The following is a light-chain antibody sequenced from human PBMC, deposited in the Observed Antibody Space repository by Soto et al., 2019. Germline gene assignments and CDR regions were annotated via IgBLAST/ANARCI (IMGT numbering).Light chain of an antibody. J-gene: IGKJ2*01. Sequence: DIQMTQSPSTLSASVGDRVTITCRASQSXSSWLAWYQQKPGKAPKLLIYKASSLXSGVPSRFSGSGSGTEFTLTISSLQPDDFATYYCQQYNSYLYTFGQGTKLEIK. CDR2: KAS. CDR3: QQYNSYLYT. V-gene: IGKV1-5*03. CDR1: QSXSSW.